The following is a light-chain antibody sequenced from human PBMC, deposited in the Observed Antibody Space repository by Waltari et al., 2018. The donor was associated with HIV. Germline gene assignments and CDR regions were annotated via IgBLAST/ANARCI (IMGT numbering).Light chain of an antibody. CDR2: SNN. CDR3: AAWDDSLNGNWV. V-gene: IGLV1-44*01. CDR1: SSNIGRNT. Sequence: QSVLTQPPSASGTPGHRVTISCSGSSSNIGRNTVNWYQQLPGTAPKLLIYSNNQRPSGVPDRFSRSRSGTSASLAISGLQSEDEADYYCAAWDDSLNGNWVFGGGTKLTVL. J-gene: IGLJ3*02.